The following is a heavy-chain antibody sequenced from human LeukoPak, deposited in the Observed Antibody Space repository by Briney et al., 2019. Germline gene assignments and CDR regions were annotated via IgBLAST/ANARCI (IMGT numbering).Heavy chain of an antibody. J-gene: IGHJ5*02. CDR1: GYTFASYD. V-gene: IGHV1-8*02. Sequence: ASVKVSCKASGYTFASYDINWVRQATGQGLEWMGWMNPNSGNTNYAQKFQGRVTMTTDTSTSTAYLELRSLRSDDTAVYYCARDMKRSRARWENLGLDPWGQGILVTVSS. CDR3: ARDMKRSRARWENLGLDP. D-gene: IGHD3-16*01. CDR2: MNPNSGNT.